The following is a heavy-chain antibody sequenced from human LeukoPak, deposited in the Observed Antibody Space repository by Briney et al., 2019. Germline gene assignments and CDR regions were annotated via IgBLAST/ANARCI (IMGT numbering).Heavy chain of an antibody. D-gene: IGHD3-22*01. V-gene: IGHV3-30*18. CDR3: ANKVMIVSNLDY. Sequence: GGSLRLSCAASGFTFSRYGIHWVRQAPGKGLEWVAIISYDGSNKYYADSVKGRFTISRDNSKNTLYLQMNSLRAEDTAMYYCANKVMIVSNLDYGGQGTLVTVSS. J-gene: IGHJ4*02. CDR1: GFTFSRYG. CDR2: ISYDGSNK.